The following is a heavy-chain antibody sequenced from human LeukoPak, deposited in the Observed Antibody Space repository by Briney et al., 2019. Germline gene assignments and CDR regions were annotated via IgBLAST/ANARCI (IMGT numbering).Heavy chain of an antibody. V-gene: IGHV1-8*01. D-gene: IGHD6-13*01. Sequence: ASVKVSCKASGYTFTSYDINWVRQATGQGLEWMGWMNPNSGNTGYAQKFQGRVTMTRNTSISTAYMELSSLRSEDTAVYYCARDRPSSSWLHLYYYYGMDVWGQGTTVTVSS. CDR3: ARDRPSSSWLHLYYYYGMDV. J-gene: IGHJ6*02. CDR2: MNPNSGNT. CDR1: GYTFTSYD.